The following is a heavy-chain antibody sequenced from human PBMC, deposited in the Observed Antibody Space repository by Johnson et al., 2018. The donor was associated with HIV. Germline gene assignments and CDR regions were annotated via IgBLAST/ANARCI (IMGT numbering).Heavy chain of an antibody. CDR2: IKQDGSEK. D-gene: IGHD3/OR15-3a*01. J-gene: IGHJ3*02. Sequence: MLLVESGGGLVQPGGSLRLSCAASGFTFSSYWMSWVRQAPGKGLEWVANIKQDGSEKNYVDSVKGRFIISRDNAKNSLYLQMNSLRAEDTAVYYCAREGWILDRNDAVDIWGQGTMVTVSS. V-gene: IGHV3-7*01. CDR3: AREGWILDRNDAVDI. CDR1: GFTFSSYW.